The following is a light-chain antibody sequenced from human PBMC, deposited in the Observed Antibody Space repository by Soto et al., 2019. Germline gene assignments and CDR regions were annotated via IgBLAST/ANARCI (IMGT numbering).Light chain of an antibody. Sequence: EILMTQSPATLSASPGERATLSCRASQSVSRNLAWYQQKPGQTPRLLIYGASTRATGIPARFSGGASGTELTLNISSLQSEDFAVYYYQQYDNWPPYTFGQGTKLEIK. CDR2: GAS. CDR3: QQYDNWPPYT. CDR1: QSVSRN. J-gene: IGKJ2*01. V-gene: IGKV3-15*01.